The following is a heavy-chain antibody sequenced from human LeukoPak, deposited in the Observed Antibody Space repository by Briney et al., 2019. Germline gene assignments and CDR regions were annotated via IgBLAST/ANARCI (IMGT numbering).Heavy chain of an antibody. CDR3: ATAMAPVGDSTSTMGYYYYYYMDV. D-gene: IGHD5-18*01. J-gene: IGHJ6*03. Sequence: SVKVSCKASGGTFSSYTISWVRQAPGQGLEWMGRIIPILGIANYAQKFQGRVTITADKSTSTAYMELSSLRSEDTAVYYCATAMAPVGDSTSTMGYYYYYYMDVWGKGNTVTVSS. V-gene: IGHV1-69*02. CDR1: GGTFSSYT. CDR2: IIPILGIA.